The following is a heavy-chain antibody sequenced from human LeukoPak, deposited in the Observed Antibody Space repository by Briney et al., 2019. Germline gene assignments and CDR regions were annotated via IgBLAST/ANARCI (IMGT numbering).Heavy chain of an antibody. D-gene: IGHD3-16*02. V-gene: IGHV3-11*01. CDR3: ARGEYDYIWGSYRYQLDY. J-gene: IGHJ4*02. CDR2: ISSSGSTI. CDR1: GFTFSDYY. Sequence: PGGSLRLSCAASGFTFSDYYMSWIRQAPGKWLEWVSYISSSGSTIYYADSVKGRFTISRDNAKNSLYLQMNSLRAEDTAVYYCARGEYDYIWGSYRYQLDYWGQGTLVTVSS.